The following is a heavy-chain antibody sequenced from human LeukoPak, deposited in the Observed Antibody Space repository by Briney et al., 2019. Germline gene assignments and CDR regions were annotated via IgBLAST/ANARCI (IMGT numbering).Heavy chain of an antibody. Sequence: PGGSLRLSCAASGFTFSSYSMNWVRQAPGKGLEGVSYISSSSSTIYYADSVKGRFTISRDNAKNSLYLQMNSLRAEDTAVYYCANAVAGQEFDYWGQGTLVTVSS. D-gene: IGHD6-19*01. CDR2: ISSSSSTI. V-gene: IGHV3-48*01. J-gene: IGHJ4*02. CDR3: ANAVAGQEFDY. CDR1: GFTFSSYS.